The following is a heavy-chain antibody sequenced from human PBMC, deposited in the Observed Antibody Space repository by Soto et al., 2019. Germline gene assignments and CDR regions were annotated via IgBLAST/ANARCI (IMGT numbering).Heavy chain of an antibody. V-gene: IGHV4-34*01. J-gene: IGHJ4*02. D-gene: IGHD6-6*01. CDR2: INHSGST. CDR1: GGSFSGYY. Sequence: QVQLQQWGAGLLKPSETLSLTCAVYGGSFSGYYWSWIRQPPGKGLEWIGEINHSGSTNYNPSLKSRVTLSVDTSKHQFSLKLSSVTAADTAVYYCARGGIVEYGSSSLWPLDYWGQGTLVTVSS. CDR3: ARGGIVEYGSSSLWPLDY.